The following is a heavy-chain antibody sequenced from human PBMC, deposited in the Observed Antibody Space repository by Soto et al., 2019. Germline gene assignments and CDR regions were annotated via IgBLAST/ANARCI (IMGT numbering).Heavy chain of an antibody. CDR3: AKVRGNWNYLGGLYMDV. D-gene: IGHD1-7*01. Sequence: GGSLRLSCAASGFTFSSYAMSWVRQAPGKRLEWVSAISGSGGSTYYADSVKGRFTISRDNSKNTLYLQMNSLRAEDTAVYYCAKVRGNWNYLGGLYMDVWGKGTTVTVSS. J-gene: IGHJ6*03. V-gene: IGHV3-23*01. CDR1: GFTFSSYA. CDR2: ISGSGGST.